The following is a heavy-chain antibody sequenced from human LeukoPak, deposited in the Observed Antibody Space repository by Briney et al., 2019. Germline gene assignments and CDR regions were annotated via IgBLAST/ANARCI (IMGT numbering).Heavy chain of an antibody. CDR1: GFTFSSYA. Sequence: PGGSLRLSCAASGFTFSSYAMNWVRQAPGKGLEWVSRISDSGDIPYYADSVKGRFTISRDNSKNTVNLQMNRLRVEDTAIYYCAKDWIQFNRVFDCFDSWGQGTLVTVSS. V-gene: IGHV3-23*01. J-gene: IGHJ4*02. CDR2: ISDSGDIP. CDR3: AKDWIQFNRVFDCFDS. D-gene: IGHD5-18*01.